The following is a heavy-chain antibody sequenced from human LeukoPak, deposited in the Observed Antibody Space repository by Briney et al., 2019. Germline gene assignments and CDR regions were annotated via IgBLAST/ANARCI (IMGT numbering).Heavy chain of an antibody. V-gene: IGHV1-46*01. CDR1: GYTFTSYY. J-gene: IGHJ3*02. CDR3: ARAPATHDAFDI. Sequence: ASVKVSCKASGYTFTSYYMHWVRQAPGQGLEWMGIINPSGGSTIYAQKFQGRVTMTRDTSPSTVYMELSSLRSEDTAVYYCARAPATHDAFDIWGQGTMVTVSS. CDR2: INPSGGST.